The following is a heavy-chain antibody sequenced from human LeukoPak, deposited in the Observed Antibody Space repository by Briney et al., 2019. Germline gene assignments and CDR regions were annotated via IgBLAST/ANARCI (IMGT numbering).Heavy chain of an antibody. V-gene: IGHV4-4*07. CDR1: GGSISSYY. J-gene: IGHJ4*02. D-gene: IGHD6-25*01. CDR3: ARDAWAFSGRYYFDY. Sequence: SETLSLTCTVSGGSISSYYWSWIRQPAGKGLEWIGRIYTSGSITYNPSLKSRVSMSVDTSKNQFSLKLSSVTAADTAVYYCARDAWAFSGRYYFDYWGQGTLVTVSS. CDR2: IYTSGSI.